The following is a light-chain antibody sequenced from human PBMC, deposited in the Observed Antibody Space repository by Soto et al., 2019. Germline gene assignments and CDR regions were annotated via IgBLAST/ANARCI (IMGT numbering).Light chain of an antibody. Sequence: EIFMIQSQATLSVSRREIATLPSMASQSVSSNLAWYQQRPGQPPRLLIYGASTRATGIPARFSGSGSGTEFTLTISSLQSEDFAVYYCQQSSNWPRTFGEGTNV. CDR1: QSVSSN. CDR2: GAS. V-gene: IGKV3-15*01. CDR3: QQSSNWPRT. J-gene: IGKJ1*01.